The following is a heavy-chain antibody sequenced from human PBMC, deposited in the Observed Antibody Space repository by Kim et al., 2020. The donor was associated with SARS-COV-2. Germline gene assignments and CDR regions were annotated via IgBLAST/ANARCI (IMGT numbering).Heavy chain of an antibody. CDR3: ARVVGYCSSTSCYTSPLDAFDI. V-gene: IGHV3-33*01. Sequence: GGSLRLSCAASGFTFSSYGMHWVRQAPGKGLEWVAVIWYDGSNKYYADSVKGRFTISRDNSKNTLYLQMNSLRAEDTAVYYCARVVGYCSSTSCYTSPLDAFDIWGQGTMVTVSS. CDR2: IWYDGSNK. D-gene: IGHD2-2*02. CDR1: GFTFSSYG. J-gene: IGHJ3*02.